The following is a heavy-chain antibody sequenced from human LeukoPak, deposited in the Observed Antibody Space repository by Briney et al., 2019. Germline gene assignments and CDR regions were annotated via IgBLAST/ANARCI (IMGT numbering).Heavy chain of an antibody. CDR1: GFTFNDYA. V-gene: IGHV3-9*01. CDR2: ISWNSGST. CDR3: ARTSSDYSYYFDY. Sequence: PGRSLRLSCAASGFTFNDYAMHWVRQAPGKGLEWVSGISWNSGSTGYADSVKGRFTISRDNAKNSLYLQMNSLRVEDTAVYYCARTSSDYSYYFDYWGQGTLVTVSS. J-gene: IGHJ4*02. D-gene: IGHD3-22*01.